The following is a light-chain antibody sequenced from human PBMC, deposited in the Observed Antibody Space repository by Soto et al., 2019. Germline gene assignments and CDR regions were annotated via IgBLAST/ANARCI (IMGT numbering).Light chain of an antibody. CDR3: QQYGSSPPYT. J-gene: IGKJ2*01. V-gene: IGKV3-20*01. Sequence: PGERATLSCRASRSFSSSYLAWYQQKPGQAPRLLIYAASSRATGIPDRFSGSWSGTDFTLTISRLEPEDFAVYYCQQYGSSPPYTFGQGTKLEIK. CDR2: AAS. CDR1: RSFSSSY.